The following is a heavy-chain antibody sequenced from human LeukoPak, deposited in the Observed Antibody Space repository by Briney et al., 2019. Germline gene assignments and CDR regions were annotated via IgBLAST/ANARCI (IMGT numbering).Heavy chain of an antibody. J-gene: IGHJ3*02. Sequence: PSETLSLTCAVYGGSFSGYYWSWIRQPPGKGLEWIGEINHSGSTNYNPSLKSRVTISVDTSKNQFSLKLSSVTAADTAVYYCAKFSDFGVVIAFPVVYGAAFDIWGQGTMVTVSS. D-gene: IGHD3-3*01. V-gene: IGHV4-34*01. CDR1: GGSFSGYY. CDR2: INHSGST. CDR3: AKFSDFGVVIAFPVVYGAAFDI.